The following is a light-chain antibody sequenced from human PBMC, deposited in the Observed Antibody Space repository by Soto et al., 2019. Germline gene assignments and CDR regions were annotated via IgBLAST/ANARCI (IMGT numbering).Light chain of an antibody. J-gene: IGKJ1*01. CDR1: QSVSSSY. Sequence: IVLTQSPGTLSLSPGERAPLSCRASQSVSSSYLAWYQQKPGQAPRLLIYGASSRATGIPDRFSGSGSGTEFTLTISRLEPEDFEVYYCQQYGSSPQTFGQGTKVDI. V-gene: IGKV3-20*01. CDR3: QQYGSSPQT. CDR2: GAS.